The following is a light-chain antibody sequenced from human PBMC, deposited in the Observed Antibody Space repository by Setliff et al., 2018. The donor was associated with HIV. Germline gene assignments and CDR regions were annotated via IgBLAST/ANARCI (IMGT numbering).Light chain of an antibody. CDR2: YDS. CDR3: QVWDSDTNHPGVL. CDR1: NIGSKC. J-gene: IGLJ2*01. V-gene: IGLV3-21*04. Sequence: SYALTQSPSVSVAPGKTARITCGGNNIGSKCVHWYQQKPGQAPILVIYYDSDRPSGIPERFSGSNSGNTATLTISRVEAGDEADYYCQVWDSDTNHPGVLFGGGTKVTVL.